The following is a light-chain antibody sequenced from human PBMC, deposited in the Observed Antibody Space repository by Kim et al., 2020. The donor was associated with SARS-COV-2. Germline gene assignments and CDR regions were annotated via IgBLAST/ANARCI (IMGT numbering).Light chain of an antibody. CDR1: NMGSKI. J-gene: IGLJ3*02. V-gene: IGLV3-9*01. CDR2: RDT. CDR3: QVWDSNTWV. Sequence: VALGQTAPITCGASNMGSKIVHWYQQTPGQAPVMVIDRDTNRPSGIPERFSGSTSGNTATLTISRAQAGDEADYYCQVWDSNTWVFGGGTQLTVL.